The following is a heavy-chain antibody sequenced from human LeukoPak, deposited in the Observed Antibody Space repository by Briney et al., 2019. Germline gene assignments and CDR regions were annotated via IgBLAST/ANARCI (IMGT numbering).Heavy chain of an antibody. J-gene: IGHJ6*01. Sequence: GGSLRLSCAASGFTFSGFAMSWVRRTPGKGLEWVSGISGSGDNTLYADSAKGRFTISRDNSKTTLYLEMNSLRAENTAIYYCAKMKGHPLPKYYMDVWGQGTTVTVSS. CDR2: ISGSGDNT. D-gene: IGHD1-26*01. CDR3: AKMKGHPLPKYYMDV. CDR1: GFTFSGFA. V-gene: IGHV3-23*01.